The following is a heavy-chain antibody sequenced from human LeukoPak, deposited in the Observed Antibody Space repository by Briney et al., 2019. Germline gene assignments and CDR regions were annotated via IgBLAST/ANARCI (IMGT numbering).Heavy chain of an antibody. V-gene: IGHV1-69*05. D-gene: IGHD1-26*01. J-gene: IGHJ4*02. CDR2: IIPIFGTA. Sequence: GASVNVSCKASGGTFSSYAISWVRQPPGQGREWMGGIIPIFGTANYAQKFQGRVTITTDESTSTAYMELRSLRSEDTAVYYCASGTNQLLDYWGQGTLVTVSS. CDR3: ASGTNQLLDY. CDR1: GGTFSSYA.